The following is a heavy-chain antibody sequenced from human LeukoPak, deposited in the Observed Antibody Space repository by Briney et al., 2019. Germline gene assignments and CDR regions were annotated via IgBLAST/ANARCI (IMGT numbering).Heavy chain of an antibody. CDR1: GFTFSTFW. CDR3: AKFGLAGSGRYHDAFDI. Sequence: GGSLRLSCAASGFTFSTFWMSWVRQAPGKGLEWVASIKQDESEKYYVDSVKGRFTVSRDNAKNSLYLEMNSLRAEDTAVYYCAKFGLAGSGRYHDAFDIWGQGTMVTVSS. D-gene: IGHD3-10*01. J-gene: IGHJ3*02. CDR2: IKQDESEK. V-gene: IGHV3-7*05.